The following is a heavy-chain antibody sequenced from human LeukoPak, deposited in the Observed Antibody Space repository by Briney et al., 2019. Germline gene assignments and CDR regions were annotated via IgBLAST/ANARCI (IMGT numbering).Heavy chain of an antibody. CDR3: ARGWRNMVSGSSYFDY. CDR1: GFTFSSYA. V-gene: IGHV3-30-3*01. J-gene: IGHJ4*02. D-gene: IGHD3-10*01. Sequence: AGGSLRLSCAASGFTFSSYAMHWVRQAPGKGLEWVAVISYDGSNKYYADSVKGRFTISRDNSKNTLYLQMNSLRAEDTAVYYCARGWRNMVSGSSYFDYWGQGTLVTVSS. CDR2: ISYDGSNK.